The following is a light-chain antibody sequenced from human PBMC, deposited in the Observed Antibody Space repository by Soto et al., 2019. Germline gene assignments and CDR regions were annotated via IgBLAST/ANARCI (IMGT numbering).Light chain of an antibody. J-gene: IGKJ2*01. CDR3: QQYNSYYT. V-gene: IGKV1-5*03. CDR1: QSISSW. Sequence: DIQMTQSPSTLSASVGDRVTITCRASQSISSWLAWYQQKPGKAPKLLIYKASSLESGVPSRFSGSESGTEFTLSISSLQPDDFAPYYCQQYNSYYTFGQGTKLEIK. CDR2: KAS.